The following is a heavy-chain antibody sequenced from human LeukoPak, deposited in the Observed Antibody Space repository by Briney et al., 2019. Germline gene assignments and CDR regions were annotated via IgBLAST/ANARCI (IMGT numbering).Heavy chain of an antibody. CDR1: GYSISSGYY. Sequence: PSETLSLTCAVSGYSISSGYYWGWIRQPPGKGLEWIGSIYHSGSTYYNPSLKSRVTISVDTSKNQFSQKLSSVTAADTAVYYCARQVYYGGYYYYYMDVWGKGTTVTVSS. D-gene: IGHD3-10*01. J-gene: IGHJ6*03. CDR2: IYHSGST. V-gene: IGHV4-38-2*01. CDR3: ARQVYYGGYYYYYMDV.